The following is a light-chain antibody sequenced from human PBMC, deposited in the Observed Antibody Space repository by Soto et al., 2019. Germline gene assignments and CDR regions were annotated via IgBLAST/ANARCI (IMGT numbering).Light chain of an antibody. CDR1: QTVTNN. Sequence: EIVMTQSPATLSVSPGERAILSCRASQTVTNNLAWYQQKPGQAPRLLIYGASTRVTGIPARFSGSGSGTELTITISSLQSEDFEVYYCQQYTDWPITYGQGTRLEIK. J-gene: IGKJ5*01. CDR2: GAS. CDR3: QQYTDWPIT. V-gene: IGKV3-15*01.